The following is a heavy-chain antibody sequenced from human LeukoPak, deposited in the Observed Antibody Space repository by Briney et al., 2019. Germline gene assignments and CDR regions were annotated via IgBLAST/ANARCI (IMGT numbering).Heavy chain of an antibody. D-gene: IGHD3-10*01. V-gene: IGHV3-23*01. J-gene: IGHJ4*02. CDR3: AKPMVRGVVFDY. Sequence: GGSLRLSCAASGFTFSSYAMGWVRQAPGKGLEWVSAISGSGGSTYYADSVKGRFTISRDNSKNTLYLQMNSLRAEDTAVYYCAKPMVRGVVFDYWGQGTLVTVSS. CDR1: GFTFSSYA. CDR2: ISGSGGST.